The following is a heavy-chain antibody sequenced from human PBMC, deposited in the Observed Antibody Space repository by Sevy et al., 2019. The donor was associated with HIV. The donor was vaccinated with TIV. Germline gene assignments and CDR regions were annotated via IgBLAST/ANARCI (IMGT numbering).Heavy chain of an antibody. D-gene: IGHD1-26*01. CDR1: GVSMTTYY. Sequence: SETLSLTCSVSGVSMTTYYWSWIRQTPGKGLEWIANVHYTGSSNYNPSLQSRVTISVDTSKRQFSLKLNSVTAADTAVYYCAKDWGRATTPYWFFDLWGRGTLVTVS. J-gene: IGHJ2*01. CDR2: VHYTGSS. V-gene: IGHV4-59*01. CDR3: AKDWGRATTPYWFFDL.